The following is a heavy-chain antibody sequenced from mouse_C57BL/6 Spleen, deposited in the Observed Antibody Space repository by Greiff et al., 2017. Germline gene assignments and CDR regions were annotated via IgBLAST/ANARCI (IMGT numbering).Heavy chain of an antibody. CDR2: INYDGSST. D-gene: IGHD3-1*01. CDR1: GFTFSDYY. J-gene: IGHJ2*01. V-gene: IGHV5-16*01. Sequence: EVNVVESEGGLVQPGSSMKLSCTASGFTFSDYYMAWVRQVPEKGLEWVANINYDGSSTYYLDSLKSRFIISRDNAKNILDLQMSSLKSEDTATYYCARDRDSYFDYWGQGTTLTVSS. CDR3: ARDRDSYFDY.